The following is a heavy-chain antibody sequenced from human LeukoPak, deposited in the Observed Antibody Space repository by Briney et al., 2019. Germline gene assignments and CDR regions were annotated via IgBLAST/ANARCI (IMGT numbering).Heavy chain of an antibody. CDR2: ISYDGSNK. J-gene: IGHJ4*02. D-gene: IGHD3-3*01. CDR1: GFTFSSYA. V-gene: IGHV3-30-3*01. CDR3: ARSGHYDFWSGYSDLGFGY. Sequence: GGSLRLSCAASGFTFSSYAMHWVRQAPGKGLEWVAVISYDGSNKYYADSVKGRFTISRDNSKNTLYLQMNSLRAEDTAVYYCARSGHYDFWSGYSDLGFGYWGQGTLVTVSS.